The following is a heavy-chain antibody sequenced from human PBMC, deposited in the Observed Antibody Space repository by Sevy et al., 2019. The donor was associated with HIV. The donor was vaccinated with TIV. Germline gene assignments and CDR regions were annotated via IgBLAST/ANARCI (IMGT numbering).Heavy chain of an antibody. CDR2: ISYDERTK. CDR1: GFTLSTHV. CDR3: ARDPRLYGDNVEGFDS. V-gene: IGHV3-30*03. Sequence: GGSLRLSCEVSGFTLSTHVMHWVRQAPGKGLDWVAAISYDERTKYYADSVKGRFTMSRDNSKNSLFLQMKSLKPEDTAVYYCARDPRLYGDNVEGFDSWGQGTLVNVSS. J-gene: IGHJ4*02. D-gene: IGHD4-17*01.